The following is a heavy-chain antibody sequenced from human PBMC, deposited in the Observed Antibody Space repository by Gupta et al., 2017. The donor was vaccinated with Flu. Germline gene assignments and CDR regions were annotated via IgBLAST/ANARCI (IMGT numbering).Heavy chain of an antibody. J-gene: IGHJ4*02. CDR1: GSIFDDFA. D-gene: IGHD5-12*01. V-gene: IGHV3-9*01. Sequence: EVQLVESGGGLVQPGRSLRLSCAASGSIFDDFAMHWVRQAPGKGLEWVSSITWNSGSVDYADSVEGRFTISRDNAKNSLDLQMNGLRVEDTAFYYCAKDMSRSGMSTTVLDNWGQGTLVTVSS. CDR3: AKDMSRSGMSTTVLDN. CDR2: ITWNSGSV.